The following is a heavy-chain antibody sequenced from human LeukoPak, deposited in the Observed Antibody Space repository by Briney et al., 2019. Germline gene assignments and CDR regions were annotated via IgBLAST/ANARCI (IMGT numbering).Heavy chain of an antibody. Sequence: PGRSLRLSCAASGFTFSSYGMHWVRQAPGKGLEWVAVISYDGSNKYYADSVKGRFTISRDNSQNTLYLQMNSLRAEDTAVYYCAKTTDLWIGYYGDYWGQGTLVTVSS. CDR3: AKTTDLWIGYYGDY. J-gene: IGHJ4*02. D-gene: IGHD3-3*01. CDR2: ISYDGSNK. CDR1: GFTFSSYG. V-gene: IGHV3-30*18.